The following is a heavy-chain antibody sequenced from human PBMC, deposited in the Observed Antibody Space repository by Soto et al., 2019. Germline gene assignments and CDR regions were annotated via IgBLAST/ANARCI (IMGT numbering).Heavy chain of an antibody. J-gene: IGHJ3*01. CDR2: ITTGGNA. Sequence: EVQLVESGGDLVQPGGSLRLSCAASGFSFSNHDMHWVRQPKGKGLEWVSGITTGGNAYFADSVKGRFSISRENAKNSFYLQTSGLRAEDTAMYYCVRVNADAYDVWGQVTMVTVSS. CDR1: GFSFSNHD. V-gene: IGHV3-13*01. CDR3: VRVNADAYDV.